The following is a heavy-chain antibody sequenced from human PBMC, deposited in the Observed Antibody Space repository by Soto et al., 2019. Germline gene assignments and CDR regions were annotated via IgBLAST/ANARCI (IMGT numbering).Heavy chain of an antibody. J-gene: IGHJ6*02. CDR1: GGSISSGDYY. V-gene: IGHV4-61*08. CDR2: IYYSGST. Sequence: SETLSLTCTVSGGSISSGDYYWSWIRQHPGKGLEWIGYIYYSGSTNYNPSLKSRVTISVDTSKNQFSLKLSSVTAADTAVYYCARDRAVAGIRSLYYYYGMDVWGQGTTVTVSS. D-gene: IGHD6-19*01. CDR3: ARDRAVAGIRSLYYYYGMDV.